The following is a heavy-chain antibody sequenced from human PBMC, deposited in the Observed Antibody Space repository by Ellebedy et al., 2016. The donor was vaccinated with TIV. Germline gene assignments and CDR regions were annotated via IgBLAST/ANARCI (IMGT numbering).Heavy chain of an antibody. CDR3: AIDRPITGSYHGDYFDS. CDR2: VSGSDDNT. CDR1: GFTFSNYG. Sequence: GESLKISCAASGFTFSNYGTNWVRQAPGKGLEWVSAVSGSDDNTYYSDSVKGRFTISRDNSKNTLFLQMNSLRAEDTAVYNCAIDRPITGSYHGDYFDSWGQGTLVTVAS. J-gene: IGHJ4*02. D-gene: IGHD3-10*01. V-gene: IGHV3-23*01.